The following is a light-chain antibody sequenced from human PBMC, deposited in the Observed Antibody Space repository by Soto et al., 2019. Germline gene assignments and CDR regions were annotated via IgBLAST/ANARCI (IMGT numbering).Light chain of an antibody. CDR3: QQYGSSPIT. J-gene: IGKJ5*01. V-gene: IGKV3-20*01. Sequence: EIVLTQSPGTLSLSPGERATLSCKASQSVSSDYLAWYQQKPGQAPRLLIYGASTRATGTPDRFSGSGSGTDFSLTINRQEPEDFAVYYCQQYGSSPITFGQGTRLEIK. CDR2: GAS. CDR1: QSVSSDY.